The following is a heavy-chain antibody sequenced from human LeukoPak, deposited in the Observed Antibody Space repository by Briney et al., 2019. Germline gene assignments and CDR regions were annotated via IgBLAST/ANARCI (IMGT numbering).Heavy chain of an antibody. Sequence: GGSLRLSCAASGFTFSTYSMNWVRQAPGKGLEWVSSISSGSIYIYYADSVKGRFTISRDNAKNSLYLQMNSLRAEDTAVYYCARCSGGSCYDSDDYWSQGTLVTVSS. CDR2: ISSGSIYI. V-gene: IGHV3-21*01. J-gene: IGHJ4*02. CDR1: GFTFSTYS. D-gene: IGHD2-15*01. CDR3: ARCSGGSCYDSDDY.